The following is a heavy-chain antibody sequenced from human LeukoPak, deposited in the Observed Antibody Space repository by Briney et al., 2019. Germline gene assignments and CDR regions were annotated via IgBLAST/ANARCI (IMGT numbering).Heavy chain of an antibody. J-gene: IGHJ4*02. Sequence: ASVKVSCKASGYTFTSYGISWVRQAPGQGLEWMGWISAYNGNTNYAQKLQGRVTMTTDTSTSTAYTELRSLRSDDTAVYYCARHPYSGSYHFDYWGQGTLVTVSS. CDR1: GYTFTSYG. CDR3: ARHPYSGSYHFDY. CDR2: ISAYNGNT. V-gene: IGHV1-18*01. D-gene: IGHD1-26*01.